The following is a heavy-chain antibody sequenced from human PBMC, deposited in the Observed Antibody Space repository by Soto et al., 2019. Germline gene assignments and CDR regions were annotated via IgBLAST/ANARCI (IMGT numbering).Heavy chain of an antibody. V-gene: IGHV4-30-2*01. CDR3: TRTPWDGYTGHYFDY. Sequence: PSETLSHTXAVSGGSISSGGYSWTWIRQPPGKGLEWVGHTYHTGTAYYSPSLKSRVTISVDTSKNQFSLKLSSVTAADTAVYSCTRTPWDGYTGHYFDYWGQGTLVTVSS. CDR1: GGSISSGGYS. CDR2: TYHTGTA. J-gene: IGHJ4*02. D-gene: IGHD5-18*01.